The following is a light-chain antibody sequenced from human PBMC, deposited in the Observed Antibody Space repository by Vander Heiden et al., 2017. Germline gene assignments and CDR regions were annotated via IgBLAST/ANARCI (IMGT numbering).Light chain of an antibody. J-gene: IGKJ1*01. CDR1: QSISNY. CDR2: SAS. V-gene: IGKV1-39*01. Sequence: DIQMTQSPSSLSASVGDRVTITCRASQSISNYLNWYQQTPGKAPKVLIYSASSLQSGVPSRFSGSGSGTDFTLTFSSLQPEDFASYYCQQSYSFPWTFGPGTKVEI. CDR3: QQSYSFPWT.